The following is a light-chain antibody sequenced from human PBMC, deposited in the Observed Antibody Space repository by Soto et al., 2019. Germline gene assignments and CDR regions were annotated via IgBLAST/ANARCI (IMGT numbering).Light chain of an antibody. J-gene: IGKJ5*01. CDR3: QQSYTMPLT. V-gene: IGKV1-39*01. CDR2: AAT. CDR1: QDITNY. Sequence: HMTQSPSSLSASVGDIVSITCRASQDITNYLSWYQSKPGKAPKLLIFAATHLQSGVPSRFSGSGSGTDFTLTISSLQPEDFATYFCQQSYTMPLTFGQGTRLEIK.